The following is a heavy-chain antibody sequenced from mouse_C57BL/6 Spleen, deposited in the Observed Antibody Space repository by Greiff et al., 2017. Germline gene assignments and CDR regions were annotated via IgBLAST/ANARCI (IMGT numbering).Heavy chain of an antibody. CDR2: IDPANGNT. V-gene: IGHV14-3*01. Sequence: VQLQQSVAELVRPGASVKLSCTASGFNIKNTYMHWVKQRPEQGLEWIGRIDPANGNTKYAPKFQGKATITADTSSNTAYLQRSSLTSEDTAIYYCARFDYGSSYEDYAMDYWGQGTSVTVSS. CDR1: GFNIKNTY. J-gene: IGHJ4*01. D-gene: IGHD1-1*01. CDR3: ARFDYGSSYEDYAMDY.